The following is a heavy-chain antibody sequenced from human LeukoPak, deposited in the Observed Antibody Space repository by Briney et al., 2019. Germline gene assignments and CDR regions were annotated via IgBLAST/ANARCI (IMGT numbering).Heavy chain of an antibody. CDR2: ISGGAGST. CDR1: GFTLSNHA. V-gene: IGHV3-23*01. J-gene: IGHJ5*02. CDR3: AKGGLGSDILTTCDP. Sequence: GGSLRLSCAASGFTLSNHAMNWVRQAPGKGLGWVSGISGGAGSTYYADSVKGRFTISRDNSNNALYLQMNSLRAEDTAVYYCAKGGLGSDILTTCDPWGQGTLVTVSS. D-gene: IGHD3-9*01.